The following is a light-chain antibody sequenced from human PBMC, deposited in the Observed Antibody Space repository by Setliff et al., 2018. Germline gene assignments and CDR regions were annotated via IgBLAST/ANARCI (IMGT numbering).Light chain of an antibody. CDR3: CSYAGSYTYV. Sequence: QSVLTLPPSVSGAPGQRVTISCTGSSSNIGAGYDVHWYQQLPGTAPKLLIYGNSNRPSGVPDRFSGSKSGNTASLTISGLQAEDEADYYCCSYAGSYTYVFGTGTKVTVL. CDR1: SSNIGAGYD. J-gene: IGLJ1*01. V-gene: IGLV1-40*01. CDR2: GNS.